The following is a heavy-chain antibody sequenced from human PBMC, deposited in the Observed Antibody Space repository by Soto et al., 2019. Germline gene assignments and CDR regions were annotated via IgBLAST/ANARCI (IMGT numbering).Heavy chain of an antibody. D-gene: IGHD3-22*01. V-gene: IGHV1-69*13. Sequence: SVKVSCEACGGTFSSYAISWARQDPGQGLEWMGGIIPIFGTANYAQKFQGRVTITADESTSTAYMELSSLRSEDTAVYYCARLDTYYYDSSGFDDYWGQGTLVTVSS. CDR3: ARLDTYYYDSSGFDDY. CDR2: IIPIFGTA. J-gene: IGHJ4*02. CDR1: GGTFSSYA.